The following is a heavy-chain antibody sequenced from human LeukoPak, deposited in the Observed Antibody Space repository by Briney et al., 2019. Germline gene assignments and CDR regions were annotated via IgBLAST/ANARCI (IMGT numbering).Heavy chain of an antibody. J-gene: IGHJ4*02. D-gene: IGHD6-13*01. CDR1: GYSISSGYY. CDR3: ARGGSSWFDY. V-gene: IGHV4-38-2*02. CDR2: IYTSGST. Sequence: SETLSLTCTVSGYSISSGYYWGWIRQPPGKGLEWIGRIYTSGSTNYNPSLKSRVTMSVDTSKNQFSLKLSSVTAADTAVYYCARGGSSWFDYWGQGTLVTVSS.